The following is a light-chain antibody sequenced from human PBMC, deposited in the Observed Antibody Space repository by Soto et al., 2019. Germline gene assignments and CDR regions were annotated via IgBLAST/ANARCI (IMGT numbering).Light chain of an antibody. CDR2: NDN. CDR1: SSNIGSNI. V-gene: IGLV1-44*01. J-gene: IGLJ3*02. CDR3: AAWDDSLNGYWV. Sequence: QSVLTQPPSASGTPGQRVTISCSGSSSNIGSNIVNWYQQLPGTAPKLLIFNDNQRPSGVPDRFSGSKSGTSASLAISGLQSVVEADYYCAAWDDSLNGYWVFGGGTQLTVL.